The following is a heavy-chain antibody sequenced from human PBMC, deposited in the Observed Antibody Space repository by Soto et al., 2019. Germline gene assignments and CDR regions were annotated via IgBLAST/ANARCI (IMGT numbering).Heavy chain of an antibody. V-gene: IGHV1-24*01. CDR1: GYTLTELS. CDR2: FDPEDGET. D-gene: IGHD3-22*01. J-gene: IGHJ4*02. Sequence: AAVKVSCKVSGYTLTELSMHWVRQAPGKGLEWMGGFDPEDGETMYAQKFQGRVTMTEDTSTDTAYMELSRLRSEDTAVYYSATALRLYYYGRSGCPTYWGQGTLVTVSS. CDR3: ATALRLYYYGRSGCPTY.